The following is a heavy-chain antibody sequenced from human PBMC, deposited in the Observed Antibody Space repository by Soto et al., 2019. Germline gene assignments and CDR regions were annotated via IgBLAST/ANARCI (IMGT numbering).Heavy chain of an antibody. J-gene: IGHJ3*02. CDR3: ARDFRILYELKDAFDI. CDR1: GYTFTSYG. CDR2: ISAYNGNT. V-gene: IGHV1-18*01. D-gene: IGHD2-8*01. Sequence: QVQLVQSGAEVKKPGASVKVSCKASGYTFTSYGISWVRQAPGQGLEWMGWISAYNGNTNYAQKLQGRVTMTTDTSTSTAYMELRSLRSDDTVVYYCARDFRILYELKDAFDIWGQGTMVTVSS.